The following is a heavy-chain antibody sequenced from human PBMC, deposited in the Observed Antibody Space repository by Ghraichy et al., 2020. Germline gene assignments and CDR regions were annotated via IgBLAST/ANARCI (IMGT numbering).Heavy chain of an antibody. CDR2: IIPIFGTA. CDR1: GGTFSSYA. J-gene: IGHJ6*02. V-gene: IGHV1-69*13. CDR3: AISYDSSGYYYGSYYYYGMDV. D-gene: IGHD3-22*01. Sequence: SVKVSCKASGGTFSSYAISWVRQAPGQGLEWMGGIIPIFGTANYAQKFQGRVTITADESTSTAYMELSSLRSEDTAVYYCAISYDSSGYYYGSYYYYGMDVWGQGTTVTVSS.